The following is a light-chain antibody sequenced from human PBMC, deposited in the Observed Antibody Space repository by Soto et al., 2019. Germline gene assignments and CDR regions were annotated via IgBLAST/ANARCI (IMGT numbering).Light chain of an antibody. J-gene: IGKJ1*01. Sequence: DIQMTQSPSTLSASVGDRVTITCRASQSISSYLNWYQQKPGKAPKVLIYAASSLQSGIPSRFSGSGSGTDFTITISSLQPEDFATYYCQQSYSIPWTFGQGTKVDIK. CDR1: QSISSY. CDR2: AAS. V-gene: IGKV1-39*01. CDR3: QQSYSIPWT.